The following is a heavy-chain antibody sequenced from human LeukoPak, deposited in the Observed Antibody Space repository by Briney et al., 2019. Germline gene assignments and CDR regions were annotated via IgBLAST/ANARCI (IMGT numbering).Heavy chain of an antibody. V-gene: IGHV3-21*01. CDR1: GFTFSNYN. J-gene: IGHJ4*02. D-gene: IGHD5-18*01. Sequence: GGSLRLSCAASGFTFSNYNMNWVRQAPGKGLEWVSSISSSSSYIYYADSVKGRFTISRDNARNSLYLQMNSLRAEDTAVYYCARGSRGYSYDSDYWGQGTLVTVSS. CDR2: ISSSSSYI. CDR3: ARGSRGYSYDSDY.